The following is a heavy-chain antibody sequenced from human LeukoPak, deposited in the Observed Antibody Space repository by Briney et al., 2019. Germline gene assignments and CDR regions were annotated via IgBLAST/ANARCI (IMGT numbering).Heavy chain of an antibody. D-gene: IGHD3-22*01. CDR1: GFTFSSYS. CDR2: ISSSSSYI. V-gene: IGHV3-21*01. J-gene: IGHJ4*02. CDR3: ARDYKESSGYYYVGSYYFDY. Sequence: SGGSLRLSCAASGFTFSSYSMNWVRQAPGKGLEWVSSISSSSSYIYYADSVKGRFTISRDNAKNSLYLQMNSLRAEDTAVYYCARDYKESSGYYYVGSYYFDYWGQGTLVTVSS.